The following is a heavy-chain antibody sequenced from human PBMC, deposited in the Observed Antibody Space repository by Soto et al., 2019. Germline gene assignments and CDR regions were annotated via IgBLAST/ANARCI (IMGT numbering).Heavy chain of an antibody. J-gene: IGHJ4*02. V-gene: IGHV4-30-4*01. D-gene: IGHD4-17*01. CDR3: ARVLVELSADSGDDCWVVDS. CDR2: IYYSGST. Sequence: SETLSLTCTVSGGSIRSGDYYWSWIRQPPGKGLEWMGYIYYSGSTYYNPSLKSRVTISVDTSKNQFSLKLSSVTAGATAVYYRARVLVELSADSGDDCWVVDSWGQGTLVTVS. CDR1: GGSIRSGDYY.